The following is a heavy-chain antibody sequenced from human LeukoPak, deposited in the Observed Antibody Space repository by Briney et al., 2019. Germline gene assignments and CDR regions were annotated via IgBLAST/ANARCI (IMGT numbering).Heavy chain of an antibody. CDR1: GGSISSGGYH. V-gene: IGHV4-31*03. D-gene: IGHD5-18*01. CDR2: IYYSGST. Sequence: PSETLSLTCTVSGGSISSGGYHWSWIRQHPGKGLEWIGYIYYSGSTYYNPSLKSRVTISVDTSKNQFSLKLSSVTAADTAVYYCARESRGYSYGYSARFDYWGQGTLVTVSS. J-gene: IGHJ4*02. CDR3: ARESRGYSYGYSARFDY.